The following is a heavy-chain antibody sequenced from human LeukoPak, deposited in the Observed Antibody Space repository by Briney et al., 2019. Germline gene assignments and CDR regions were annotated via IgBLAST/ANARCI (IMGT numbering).Heavy chain of an antibody. J-gene: IGHJ3*02. V-gene: IGHV1-8*03. CDR2: MNPNSGNT. CDR1: GYTFTSYD. D-gene: IGHD6-13*01. Sequence: ASVKVSCKASGYTFTSYDIIWVRQATGQGLEWMGWMNPNSGNTGFAQKFQGRVTITRNTSISTAYMELSSLRSEDTAVYYCARYGIAAASTGSDAFDIWGQGTLVTVSS. CDR3: ARYGIAAASTGSDAFDI.